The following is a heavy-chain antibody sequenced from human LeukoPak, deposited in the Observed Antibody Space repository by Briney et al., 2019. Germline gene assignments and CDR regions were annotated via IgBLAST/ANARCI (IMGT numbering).Heavy chain of an antibody. Sequence: GGSLRLSCAASTFTFSDYSMNWVRQAPGKGLEWVSSISSKSDYIYYADSLKGRFTISRDNAKNSLYLQMNSLRAEDTAVYYCARAQRGYSYTYYYYMDVWGKGTTVTVSS. J-gene: IGHJ6*03. V-gene: IGHV3-21*06. CDR1: TFTFSDYS. CDR2: ISSKSDYI. CDR3: ARAQRGYSYTYYYYMDV. D-gene: IGHD5-18*01.